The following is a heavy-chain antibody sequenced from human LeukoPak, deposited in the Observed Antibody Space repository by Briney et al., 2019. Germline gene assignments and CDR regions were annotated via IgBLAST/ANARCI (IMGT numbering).Heavy chain of an antibody. Sequence: GGSLRLSCAASGFTFSSYAMHWVRQAPGKGLEWVAVISYDGSNKYYADSVKGRFTISRDNAKNSLYLQMNSLRAEDTAVYYCARRIAAATSDYYYYYMDVWGKGTTVTVSS. CDR2: ISYDGSNK. V-gene: IGHV3-30*07. D-gene: IGHD6-13*01. J-gene: IGHJ6*03. CDR3: ARRIAAATSDYYYYYMDV. CDR1: GFTFSSYA.